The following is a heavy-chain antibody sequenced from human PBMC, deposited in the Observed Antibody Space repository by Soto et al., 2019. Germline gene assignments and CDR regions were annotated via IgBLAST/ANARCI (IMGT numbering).Heavy chain of an antibody. CDR1: GFPFGENA. Sequence: GGSLRLSCAASGFPFGENAMSWVRQAPGKGLEWVSGISDSGATTYYADAVRGRFTISRDNSKNTLYLQMKSLRAEDSASYYCAKEDTSSGSLDYWGQGALVTVSS. J-gene: IGHJ4*02. V-gene: IGHV3-23*01. CDR3: AKEDTSSGSLDY. D-gene: IGHD6-19*01. CDR2: ISDSGATT.